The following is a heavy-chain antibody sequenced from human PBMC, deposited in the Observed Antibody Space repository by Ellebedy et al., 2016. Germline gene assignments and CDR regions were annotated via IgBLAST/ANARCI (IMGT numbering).Heavy chain of an antibody. CDR1: GFIFNKYA. CDR3: AKDARDVLYYFDS. V-gene: IGHV3-23*01. J-gene: IGHJ4*02. D-gene: IGHD2-2*02. Sequence: GGSLRLXXATSGFIFNKYAMGWVRRAPGKGLEWVSAISDTVITEYYADSVKGRFTISRDSSTNTLYLQMNSLRAEDTAVYYCAKDARDVLYYFDSWGQGIPVTVSS. CDR2: ISDTVITE.